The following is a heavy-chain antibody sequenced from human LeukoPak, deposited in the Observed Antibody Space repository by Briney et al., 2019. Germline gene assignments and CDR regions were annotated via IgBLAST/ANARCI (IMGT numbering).Heavy chain of an antibody. J-gene: IGHJ4*02. CDR3: ARGDYVWGSYRSHHFDY. CDR2: INHSGST. Sequence: SETLSLTCAAYGGSFSGYYWSWLRQPPGKGLEWIGEINHSGSTNYNPSLKSRVTISVDTSKNQFSLKLSSVTAADTAVYYCARGDYVWGSYRSHHFDYWGQGTLVTVSS. D-gene: IGHD3-16*02. CDR1: GGSFSGYY. V-gene: IGHV4-34*01.